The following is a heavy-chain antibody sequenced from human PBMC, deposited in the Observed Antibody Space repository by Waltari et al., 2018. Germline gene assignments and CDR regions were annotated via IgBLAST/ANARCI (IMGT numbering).Heavy chain of an antibody. J-gene: IGHJ5*02. D-gene: IGHD1-26*01. V-gene: IGHV1-69*05. CDR2: LIRIFGTA. CDR1: GGTFSSYA. CDR3: ARDKGELPTPFNWFDP. Sequence: QVQLVQSGAEVKKPGSSVKVSCKASGGTFSSYAISWVRQAPGQGLEWMGGLIRIFGTANYAQQVQGKVTNTTDESTRTAYMELSSLRSETTAVYYCARDKGELPTPFNWFDPWGQGTLVTVSS.